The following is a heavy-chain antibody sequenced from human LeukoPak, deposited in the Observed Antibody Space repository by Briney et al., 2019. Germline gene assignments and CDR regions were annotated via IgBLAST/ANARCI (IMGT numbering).Heavy chain of an antibody. CDR2: IFHDGTT. CDR3: ARTIDDFRSGYYLALGY. J-gene: IGHJ4*02. CDR1: GYSISSGYY. Sequence: PSETLSLTCSVSGYSISSGYYWGWIRQPPGKGLEWIGTIFHDGTTYYNPSLKSRVTISVEKSENQFSLRLNFVTAADTAVYYCARTIDDFRSGYYLALGYWGQGTLVTVSS. V-gene: IGHV4-38-2*01. D-gene: IGHD3-3*01.